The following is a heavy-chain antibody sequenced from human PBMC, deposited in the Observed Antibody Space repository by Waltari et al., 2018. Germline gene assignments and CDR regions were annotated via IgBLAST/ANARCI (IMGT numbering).Heavy chain of an antibody. CDR3: ARERSTTTATRRYYYYGMDV. Sequence: QVQLVQFGAEVKKPGASVKVSCKASGYTFTGYYMHWVRQAPGQGLEWMGRINPNSGGTNYAQKFQGRVTMTRDTSISTAYMELSRLRSDDTAVYYCARERSTTTATRRYYYYGMDVWGQGTTVTVSS. CDR2: INPNSGGT. CDR1: GYTFTGYY. J-gene: IGHJ6*02. D-gene: IGHD4-17*01. V-gene: IGHV1-2*06.